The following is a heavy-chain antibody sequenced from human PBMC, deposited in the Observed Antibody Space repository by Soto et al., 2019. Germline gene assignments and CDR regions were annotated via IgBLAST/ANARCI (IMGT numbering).Heavy chain of an antibody. D-gene: IGHD2-8*01. CDR3: ARDGCTAAFDY. Sequence: EVQLVESGGGLVQPGGSLRLSCAASGFTFRDDCMSWVRQAPGKGLEWVANINKDGSKTYYVASVKGGFTLSRDNAKNAIYLQMNSLKARVTAVHYCARDGCTAAFDYWGQGTLVTVSS. CDR2: INKDGSKT. CDR1: GFTFRDDC. J-gene: IGHJ4*02. V-gene: IGHV3-7*01.